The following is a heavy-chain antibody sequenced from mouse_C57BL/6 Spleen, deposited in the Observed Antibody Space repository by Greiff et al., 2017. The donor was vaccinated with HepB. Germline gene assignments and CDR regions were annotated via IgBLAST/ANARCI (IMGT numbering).Heavy chain of an antibody. J-gene: IGHJ3*01. CDR3: VRPYYGNYEGFAY. V-gene: IGHV10-1*01. CDR2: IRSKSNNYAT. D-gene: IGHD2-10*01. Sequence: EVQLVESGGGLVQPKGSLKLSCAASGFSFNTYAMNWVRQAPGKGLEWVARIRSKSNNYATYYADSVKDRFTISRDDSESMLYLQMNNLKTEDTAMYYCVRPYYGNYEGFAYWGQGTLVTVSA. CDR1: GFSFNTYA.